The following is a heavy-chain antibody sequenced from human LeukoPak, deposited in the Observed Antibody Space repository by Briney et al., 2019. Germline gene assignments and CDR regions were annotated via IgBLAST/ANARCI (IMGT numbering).Heavy chain of an antibody. Sequence: PGGSLRLSCAASGFTFSSYWMSWVRQAPGKGLEWVANIKQDGSEKYYVDSVKGRFTISRDNAKNSLYLQMNSLRAEDTAVYYCARAAYYYDSSGLGPFDYWGQGTLVTVSS. CDR3: ARAAYYYDSSGLGPFDY. J-gene: IGHJ4*02. V-gene: IGHV3-7*01. CDR1: GFTFSSYW. CDR2: IKQDGSEK. D-gene: IGHD3-22*01.